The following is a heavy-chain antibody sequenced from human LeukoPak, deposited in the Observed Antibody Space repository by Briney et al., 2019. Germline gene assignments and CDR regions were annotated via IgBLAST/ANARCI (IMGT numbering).Heavy chain of an antibody. CDR3: ARKYSSSHHGTFDY. V-gene: IGHV3-23*01. CDR2: ISGSGGST. Sequence: GGSLRVSCAASGFTFSSYAMSWVRQAPAKGLEWVSTISGSGGSTSYADSVKGRFTISRDNSRNTLYLQMKSLRAEDTAVYYCARKYSSSHHGTFDYWGQGTLVTVSP. J-gene: IGHJ4*02. D-gene: IGHD6-13*01. CDR1: GFTFSSYA.